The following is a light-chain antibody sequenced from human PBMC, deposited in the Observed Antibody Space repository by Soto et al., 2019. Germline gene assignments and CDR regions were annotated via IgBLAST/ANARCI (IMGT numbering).Light chain of an antibody. V-gene: IGLV2-14*01. CDR2: EVS. J-gene: IGLJ3*02. CDR3: SSHTSSSIWV. Sequence: QSVLTQPASVSGSPGQSITISCTGTSSDVGGYNYVSWYQQHPGKAPKLMIYEVSNRPSGVSNRFSGSKSGNTASLTISGLQAEDEADYYCSSHTSSSIWVFGGGTKVTVL. CDR1: SSDVGGYNY.